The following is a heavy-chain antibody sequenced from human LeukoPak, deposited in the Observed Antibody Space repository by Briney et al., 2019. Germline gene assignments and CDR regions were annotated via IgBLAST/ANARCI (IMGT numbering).Heavy chain of an antibody. CDR2: ISISSSYI. Sequence: PLRSLRPSCAASGFTPSSFSMNGVCPAPERGRGWVSCISISSSYIYYTDSAKGRFTIPRANAKNNPHLQMNSLRAEDTAVYYCARGMLVLRFLEWSSPIWAGEANMDRFDPWGQGTLVTVSS. CDR1: GFTPSSFS. V-gene: IGHV3-21*01. D-gene: IGHD3-3*01. J-gene: IGHJ5*02. CDR3: ARGMLVLRFLEWSSPIWAGEANMDRFDP.